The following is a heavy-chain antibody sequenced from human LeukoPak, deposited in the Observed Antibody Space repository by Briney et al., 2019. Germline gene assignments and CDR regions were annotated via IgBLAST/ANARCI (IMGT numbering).Heavy chain of an antibody. CDR2: INWNRRKI. CDR1: GFTFDDSA. J-gene: IGHJ6*02. D-gene: IGHD3-22*01. CDR3: VKDKTAWLFGGEYYHYGMDV. Sequence: PGGSLRLSCATSGFTFDDSAMHWVRQAPGKGLEWVAGINWNRRKIGYADSARGRFTISTDSAKNSLYLQMNSLRPEDTALYYCVKDKTAWLFGGEYYHYGMDVWGQGTTVIVSS. V-gene: IGHV3-9*01.